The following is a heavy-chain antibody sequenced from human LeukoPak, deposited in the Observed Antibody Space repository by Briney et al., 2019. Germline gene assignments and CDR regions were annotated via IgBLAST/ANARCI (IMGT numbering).Heavy chain of an antibody. CDR3: ARDFIAAASGRPDY. V-gene: IGHV3-21*01. CDR1: GFTFSSYS. J-gene: IGHJ4*02. Sequence: PGGSLRLSCAASGFTFSSYSMNWVRQAPGEGLEWVSSISSSSYIYYADSVKGRFTISRDNAKNSLYLQMNSLRAEDTAVYYCARDFIAAASGRPDYWGQGTLVTVSS. CDR2: ISSSSYI. D-gene: IGHD6-13*01.